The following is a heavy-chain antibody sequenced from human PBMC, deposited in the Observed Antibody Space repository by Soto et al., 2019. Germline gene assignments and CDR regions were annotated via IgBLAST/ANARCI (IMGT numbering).Heavy chain of an antibody. J-gene: IGHJ4*02. CDR1: GGSISSSSYY. D-gene: IGHD2-2*01. CDR3: ARHNPGYCGSTTCYDLDY. V-gene: IGHV4-39*01. CDR2: IYHSGST. Sequence: SETLSLTCTVSGGSISSSSYYWGWIRQPPGKGLEWIGSIYHSGSTYYNLSLKSRVTISVDTSKNQFSLKLSSVTAADTAVYYCARHNPGYCGSTTCYDLDYWGQGTLVTVS.